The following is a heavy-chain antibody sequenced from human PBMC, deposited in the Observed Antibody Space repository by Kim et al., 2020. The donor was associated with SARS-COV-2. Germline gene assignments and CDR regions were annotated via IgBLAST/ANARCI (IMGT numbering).Heavy chain of an antibody. V-gene: IGHV3-53*01. D-gene: IGHD3-16*01. CDR2: IYSGGST. CDR3: ARDAVSYGMDV. CDR1: GFTVSSNY. J-gene: IGHJ6*02. Sequence: RGSLRLSCAASGFTVSSNYMSWVRQAPGKGLEWVSVIYSGGSTYYADSVKGRFTISRDNSKNTLYLQMNSLRAEDTAVYYCARDAVSYGMDVWGQGTTVTVSS.